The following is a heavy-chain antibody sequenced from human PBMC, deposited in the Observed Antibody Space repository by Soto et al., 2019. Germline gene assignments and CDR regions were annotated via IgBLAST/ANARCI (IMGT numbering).Heavy chain of an antibody. CDR3: AKARTAMANDYYYGMDV. CDR1: GFTFSSYA. V-gene: IGHV3-23*01. CDR2: ISGSGGST. D-gene: IGHD5-18*01. Sequence: EVQLLESGGGLVQPGGSLRLSCAASGFTFSSYAMSWVRQAPGKGLEWVSAISGSGGSTYYADSVKGRFTISRDNSKNTLYLQMNSLRAEDTAVYYCAKARTAMANDYYYGMDVWGQGTTVTVSS. J-gene: IGHJ6*02.